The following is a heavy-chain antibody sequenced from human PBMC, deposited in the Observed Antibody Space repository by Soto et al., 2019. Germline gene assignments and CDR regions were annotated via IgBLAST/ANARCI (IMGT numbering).Heavy chain of an antibody. CDR1: GDSVSSNSAA. V-gene: IGHV6-1*01. CDR3: ARDRVIVVVPAAITHYYYGMDV. Sequence: SQTLSLTCAISGDSVSSNSAAWNWIRQSPSRGLEWLGRTYYRSKWYNDYAVPVKSRITINPDTSKNQFSLQLNSVTPEDTAVYYCARDRVIVVVPAAITHYYYGMDVWAQGTTVTGSS. J-gene: IGHJ6*02. D-gene: IGHD2-2*01. CDR2: TYYRSKWYN.